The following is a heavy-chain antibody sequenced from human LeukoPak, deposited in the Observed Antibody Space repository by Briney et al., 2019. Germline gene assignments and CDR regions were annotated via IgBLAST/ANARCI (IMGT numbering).Heavy chain of an antibody. CDR1: GFTVSSNY. D-gene: IGHD3-16*02. J-gene: IGHJ3*02. CDR2: IYSGGST. CDR3: ARGGIDYAYVWGSYRHDAFDI. V-gene: IGHV3-53*01. Sequence: PGGSLRLSCAASGFTVSSNYMSWVRQAPGKGLEWVSVIYSGGSTYYADSVKGRFTISRDNSKNTLYLQMNSLRAEDTAVYYCARGGIDYAYVWGSYRHDAFDIWGQGTMVTVSS.